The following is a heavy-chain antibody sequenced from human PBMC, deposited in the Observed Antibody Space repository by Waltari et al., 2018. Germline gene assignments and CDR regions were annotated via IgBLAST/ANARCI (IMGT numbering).Heavy chain of an antibody. CDR2: RWSDGGNE. CDR1: GFTFSTYG. CDR3: VRDTNDSSGYFDYYYGMDV. V-gene: IGHV3-33*01. J-gene: IGHJ6*02. Sequence: QVELVESGGGVVQPGRSLRLSCIASGFTFSTYGIHWVRQAPGKGLEWVAVRWSDGGNENYGDSVKGRFTISRDNSKNTVYLQMNTLRAEDTAVYYCVRDTNDSSGYFDYYYGMDVWGQGTTVTVSS. D-gene: IGHD3-22*01.